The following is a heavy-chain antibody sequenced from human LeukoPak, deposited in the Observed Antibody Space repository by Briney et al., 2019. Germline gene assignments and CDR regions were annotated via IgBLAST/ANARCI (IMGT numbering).Heavy chain of an antibody. V-gene: IGHV4-34*01. CDR1: GGSFSGYY. CDR2: INHSGST. J-gene: IGHJ6*03. Sequence: SETLSLTCAVYGGSFSGYYWSWVRQPPGKGLEWIGEINHSGSTNYNPSLKSRVTISVDTSKNQFSLKLSSVTAADTAVYYCARVYQLLYYYYYYYYMDVWGKGTTVTISS. D-gene: IGHD2-2*02. CDR3: ARVYQLLYYYYYYYYMDV.